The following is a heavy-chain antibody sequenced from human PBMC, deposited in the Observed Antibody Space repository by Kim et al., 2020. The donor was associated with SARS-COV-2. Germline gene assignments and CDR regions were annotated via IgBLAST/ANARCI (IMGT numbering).Heavy chain of an antibody. Sequence: GGSLRLSCAASGFSFSNAWMSWVRQAPGKGLEWVGRIKSKTDGGTKDYAAPVKGRFTISRDDSKNTLYLQMNSLKNEDTAVYYCTTGPFYFDYWAQGTLVTVSS. CDR3: TTGPFYFDY. CDR1: GFSFSNAW. J-gene: IGHJ4*02. CDR2: IKSKTDGGTK. V-gene: IGHV3-15*01.